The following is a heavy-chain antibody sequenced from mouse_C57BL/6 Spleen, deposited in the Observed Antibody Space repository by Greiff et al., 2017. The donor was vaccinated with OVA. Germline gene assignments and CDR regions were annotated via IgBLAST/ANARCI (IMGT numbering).Heavy chain of an antibody. Sequence: QVQLQQPGAELVMPGASVKLSCKASGYTFTSYWMHWVKQRPGQGLEWIGEIDPSDSYTNYNQKFKGKSTLTVDKSSSTAYMQLSSLTSEDSAVYYCARSGGNYGWYFDVWGTGTTVTVSS. CDR2: IDPSDSYT. CDR1: GYTFTSYW. D-gene: IGHD2-1*01. V-gene: IGHV1-69*01. CDR3: ARSGGNYGWYFDV. J-gene: IGHJ1*03.